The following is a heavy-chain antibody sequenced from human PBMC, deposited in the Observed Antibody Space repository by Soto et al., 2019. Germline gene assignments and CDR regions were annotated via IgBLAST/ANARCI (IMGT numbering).Heavy chain of an antibody. Sequence: ASVKVSCKASGYTFTSYAMHWVRQAPGQRLERMGWINAGNGNTKYSQKFQGRVTITRDTSASTAYMELSSLRSEDTAVYYCARVEVAGHNAFDIWGQGTMVTVSS. CDR2: INAGNGNT. CDR3: ARVEVAGHNAFDI. D-gene: IGHD6-19*01. J-gene: IGHJ3*02. V-gene: IGHV1-3*01. CDR1: GYTFTSYA.